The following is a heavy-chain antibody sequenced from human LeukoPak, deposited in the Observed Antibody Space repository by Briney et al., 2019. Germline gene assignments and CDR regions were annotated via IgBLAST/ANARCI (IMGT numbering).Heavy chain of an antibody. V-gene: IGHV4-59*01. Sequence: SETLSLTCNVSGGSMGDSYWTWIRQSPGKGLEWIGYVSYTGSTSYNPSLKSRIIISLDTSKDQFSLKVISVTAADTAVYYCAREGASWSAFDDWSQGALVTVSS. CDR3: AREGASWSAFDD. CDR1: GGSMGDSY. CDR2: VSYTGST. J-gene: IGHJ4*02. D-gene: IGHD6-13*01.